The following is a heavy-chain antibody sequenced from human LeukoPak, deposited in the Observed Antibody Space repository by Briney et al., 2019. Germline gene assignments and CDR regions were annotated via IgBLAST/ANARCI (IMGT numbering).Heavy chain of an antibody. D-gene: IGHD3-9*01. V-gene: IGHV1-24*01. Sequence: ASVKVSCKVSGYTLTELSMHWVRPAPGKGLEWMGGFDPEDGETIYAQKFQGRVTMTEDTSTDTAYMELSSLRSEDTAVYYCATDLGILTGYYSLSGDYWGQGTLVTVSS. CDR3: ATDLGILTGYYSLSGDY. CDR1: GYTLTELS. J-gene: IGHJ4*02. CDR2: FDPEDGET.